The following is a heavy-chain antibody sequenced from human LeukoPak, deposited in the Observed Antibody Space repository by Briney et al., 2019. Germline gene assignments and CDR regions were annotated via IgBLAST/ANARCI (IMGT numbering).Heavy chain of an antibody. CDR3: VSGWFGELLSEGHYYYMDV. CDR1: GYTFTGYY. CDR2: INPNSGGT. V-gene: IGHV1-2*02. Sequence: ASVKVSCKASGYTFTGYYMHWVRQAPGQGLEWMGWINPNSGGTNYAQKFQGRVTMTRDTSISTAYMELSRLRSDDTAVYYCVSGWFGELLSEGHYYYMDVWGKGTTVTVS. D-gene: IGHD3-10*01. J-gene: IGHJ6*03.